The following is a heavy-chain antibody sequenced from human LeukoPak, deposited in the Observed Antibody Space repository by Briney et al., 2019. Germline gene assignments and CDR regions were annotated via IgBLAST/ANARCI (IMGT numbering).Heavy chain of an antibody. V-gene: IGHV4-59*08. CDR1: GGSISSYY. CDR2: IYYSGST. D-gene: IGHD5-12*01. Sequence: PSETLSLTCTVSGGSISSYYWSWIRQPPGKGLEWIGYIYYSGSTNYNPSLKSRVTISVDTSKNQFSLKLSSVTAADTAVYYCARHVADGYDSLIDYWGQGTLVTVSS. J-gene: IGHJ4*02. CDR3: ARHVADGYDSLIDY.